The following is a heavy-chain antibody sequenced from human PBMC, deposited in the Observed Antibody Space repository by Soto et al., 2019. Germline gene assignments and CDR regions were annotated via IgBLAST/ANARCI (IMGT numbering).Heavy chain of an antibody. V-gene: IGHV3-23*01. D-gene: IGHD3-22*01. CDR1: GFTFSSYA. Sequence: GGSLRLSCAASGFTFSSYAMSWVRQAPGKGLEWVSAISGSGGSTYYAGSVKGLFTTSRDNSKNTLYLQMNSLRAEDTAVYYCAKGYSSGYHDAFDIWGQGTMVTVSS. CDR2: ISGSGGST. J-gene: IGHJ3*02. CDR3: AKGYSSGYHDAFDI.